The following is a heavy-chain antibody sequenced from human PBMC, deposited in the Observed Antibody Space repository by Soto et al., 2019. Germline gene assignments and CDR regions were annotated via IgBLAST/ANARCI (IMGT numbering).Heavy chain of an antibody. J-gene: IGHJ4*02. D-gene: IGHD2-2*02. CDR2: IKSKTDGGTT. CDR3: TTEIVVVPAAINFDY. CDR1: GFTFSNAW. V-gene: IGHV3-15*07. Sequence: PGGSLRLSCAASGFTFSNAWMNWVRQAPGKGLEWVGRIKSKTDGGTTDYAAPVKGRFTISRDDSKNTLYLQMNSLKTEDTAVYYCTTEIVVVPAAINFDYWGQGTLVTVSS.